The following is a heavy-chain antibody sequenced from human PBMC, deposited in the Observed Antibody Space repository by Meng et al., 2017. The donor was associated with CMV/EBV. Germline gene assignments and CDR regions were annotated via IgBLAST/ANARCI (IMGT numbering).Heavy chain of an antibody. J-gene: IGHJ4*02. CDR2: IVVGSGNT. D-gene: IGHD3-22*01. CDR1: GFTFTSSA. CDR3: AADLYSGYEKYYDSSGYYY. Sequence: GGSLRLSCAACGFTFTSSAVQWVRQARGQRLEWIGWIVVGSGNTNYAQKFQERVTITRDMSTSTAYMELSSLRSEDTAVYYCAADLYSGYEKYYDSSGYYYWGQGTLVTVSS. V-gene: IGHV1-58*01.